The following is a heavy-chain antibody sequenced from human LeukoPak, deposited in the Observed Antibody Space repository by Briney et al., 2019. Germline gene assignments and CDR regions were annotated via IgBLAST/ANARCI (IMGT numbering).Heavy chain of an antibody. D-gene: IGHD5-12*01. CDR2: IIPIFGIA. CDR3: ARSSSGFDLNNWFDP. J-gene: IGHJ5*02. CDR1: GGTFSSYA. Sequence: GASVKVSCKASGGTFSSYAISWVRQAPGQGLEWMGRIIPIFGIANYAQKFQGRVTITADKSTSTAYMELSSLRSEDTAVYYCARSSSGFDLNNWFDPWGQGTLVTVSS. V-gene: IGHV1-69*04.